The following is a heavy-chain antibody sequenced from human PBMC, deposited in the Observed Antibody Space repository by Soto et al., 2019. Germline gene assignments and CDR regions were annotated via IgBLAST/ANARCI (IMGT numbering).Heavy chain of an antibody. D-gene: IGHD2-21*02. Sequence: QVPLKESGPGLVKPSETLSLPCTVSGGSITDYSWVWIRQPAGKGLEWIGRIFSSGSTNYNPALKGRITMSLDTSKNQFALKLNSATATDTAVYFCARDQGVVVTADNWFDPWGQGILVTVSS. V-gene: IGHV4-4*07. CDR1: GGSITDYS. CDR3: ARDQGVVVTADNWFDP. J-gene: IGHJ5*02. CDR2: IFSSGST.